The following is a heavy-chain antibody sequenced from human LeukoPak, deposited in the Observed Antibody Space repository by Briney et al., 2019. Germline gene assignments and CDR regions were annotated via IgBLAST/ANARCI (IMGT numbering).Heavy chain of an antibody. V-gene: IGHV4-34*01. Sequence: SETLSLTCAVYGGSFSGYYWSWIRQPPGKGLEWIGEINHSGSTNYNPSLKSRVTISVDTSKNQFSLKLSSVTAADTAVYYCARGRNWGARGASDYWGQGTLVTVSS. D-gene: IGHD7-27*01. CDR3: ARGRNWGARGASDY. J-gene: IGHJ4*02. CDR1: GGSFSGYY. CDR2: INHSGST.